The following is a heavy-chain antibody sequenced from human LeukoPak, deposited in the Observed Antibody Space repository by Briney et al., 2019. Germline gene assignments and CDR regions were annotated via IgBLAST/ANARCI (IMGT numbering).Heavy chain of an antibody. D-gene: IGHD6-19*01. CDR2: VIGSGIDT. CDR1: GFTFSNYA. Sequence: GGSLRLSCVASGFTFSNYALSWVRRAPGKGLEWISAVIGSGIDTYYRDSVKGRFTISRDNPKNTVYLQMNSLRVEDTAVYYCAKKASTVAGPDAYDIWGQGTRVTVSS. V-gene: IGHV3-23*01. J-gene: IGHJ3*02. CDR3: AKKASTVAGPDAYDI.